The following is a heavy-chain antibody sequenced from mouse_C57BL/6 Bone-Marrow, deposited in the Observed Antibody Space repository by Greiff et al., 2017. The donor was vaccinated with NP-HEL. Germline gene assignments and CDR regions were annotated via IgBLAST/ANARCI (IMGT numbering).Heavy chain of an antibody. V-gene: IGHV14-4*01. CDR2: IDPENGDT. J-gene: IGHJ4*01. CDR3: TTNPEGAMDY. CDR1: GFNIKDDY. Sequence: VQLQQSGAELVRPGASVKLSCTASGFNIKDDYMHWVKQRPEQGLEWIGWIDPENGDTEYASKFQGKATITADTSSNTAYLQLSSLTSEDTAVYYGTTNPEGAMDYWGQGTSVTVSS.